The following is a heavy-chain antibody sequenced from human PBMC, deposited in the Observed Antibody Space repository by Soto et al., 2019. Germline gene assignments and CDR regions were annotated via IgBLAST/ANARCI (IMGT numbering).Heavy chain of an antibody. CDR1: GFTFSSYA. D-gene: IGHD2-2*01. Sequence: GGSLRLSCAASGFTFSSYAMHWVRQAPGKGLEWVAVISYDGSNKYYADSVKGRFTISRDNSKNTLYLQMNSLRAEDTAVYYCARVVSTGTSYYYGMDVWGQGTTVTV. CDR3: ARVVSTGTSYYYGMDV. J-gene: IGHJ6*02. V-gene: IGHV3-30-3*01. CDR2: ISYDGSNK.